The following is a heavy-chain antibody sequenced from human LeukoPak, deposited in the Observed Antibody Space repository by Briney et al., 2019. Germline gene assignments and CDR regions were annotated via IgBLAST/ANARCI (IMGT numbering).Heavy chain of an antibody. V-gene: IGHV3-48*03. J-gene: IGHJ3*02. Sequence: GGSLRLSCAASGFTFSSYEMNWVRQAPGKGLEWVSYISSSGTTIYYADSVKGRFTISRDNAKTSLYLQMNSLRAEDTAVYYCARDSRGAFDIWGQGTMVTVSS. CDR2: ISSSGTTI. CDR1: GFTFSSYE. CDR3: ARDSRGAFDI.